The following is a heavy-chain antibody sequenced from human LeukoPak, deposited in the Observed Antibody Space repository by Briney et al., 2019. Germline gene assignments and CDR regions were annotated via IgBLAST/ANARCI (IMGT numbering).Heavy chain of an antibody. CDR1: GFTFRRSS. D-gene: IGHD3-10*01. Sequence: GGSLRLSCAASGFTFRRSSMNWVRQALGEGLEWVSSISTSSSYIHYADSVKGGVTISRDNAKNSLYLQMNSLRAQDTAVYYCARFATYGSGTYAFDYWGQGTRVTVSS. V-gene: IGHV3-21*01. CDR3: ARFATYGSGTYAFDY. J-gene: IGHJ4*02. CDR2: ISTSSSYI.